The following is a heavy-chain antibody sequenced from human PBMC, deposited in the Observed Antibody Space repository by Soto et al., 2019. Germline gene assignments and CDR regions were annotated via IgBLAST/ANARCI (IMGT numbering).Heavy chain of an antibody. Sequence: GGSLRLSCAASGFTFRSFTMNWVRQAPGKGLEWVSTISSNSAYIYYTDALRGRFTISRDNATNSLHLQMNSLRAEDTAVYYCTRDASRDSSARGWFDPWGPGTLVTVSS. V-gene: IGHV3-21*01. D-gene: IGHD6-13*01. CDR3: TRDASRDSSARGWFDP. CDR2: ISSNSAYI. CDR1: GFTFRSFT. J-gene: IGHJ5*02.